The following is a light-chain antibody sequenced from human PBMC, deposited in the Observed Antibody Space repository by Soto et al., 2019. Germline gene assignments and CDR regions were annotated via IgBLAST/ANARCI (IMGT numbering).Light chain of an antibody. CDR3: QQYGSSKVT. J-gene: IGKJ5*01. CDR1: QSVSSN. V-gene: IGKV3-20*01. CDR2: GAS. Sequence: EIVMTQSPATLSLSPRERASLSCTASQSVSSNLAWYQQKPGQAPRLLIYGASNRATGIPDRFSGSGSGIDFTLTISRLELEDFAVYYCQQYGSSKVTFGQGTRLEIK.